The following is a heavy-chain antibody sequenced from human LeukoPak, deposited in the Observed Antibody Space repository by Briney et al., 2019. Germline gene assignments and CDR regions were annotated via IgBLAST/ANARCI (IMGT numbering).Heavy chain of an antibody. CDR2: IYYTGIT. CDR3: AREGDSSSWHV. V-gene: IGHV4-59*01. Sequence: PSETLSLTCTVSGGSISSYYWSRIRQPPGKGLEWIGCIYYTGITNYNPSLKSRVTISVDTSKNQFSLKLTSVTAADTAVYYCAREGDSSSWHVWGKWTTVTVSS. J-gene: IGHJ6*04. CDR1: GGSISSYY. D-gene: IGHD3-22*01.